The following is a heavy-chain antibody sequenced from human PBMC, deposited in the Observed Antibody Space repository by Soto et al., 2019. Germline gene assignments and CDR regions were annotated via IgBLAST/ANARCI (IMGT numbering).Heavy chain of an antibody. Sequence: SETLSLTCAVSGGSISDTNWWTWVRQTPGKGLERIGEIYHSGSPTYSPSLMGRATISVDKSNNQFSLRLRYVTAADTAVYFCVRGLITGSQYSGGWYYFDSWGQGTQVTVSS. CDR2: IYHSGSP. D-gene: IGHD1-26*01. J-gene: IGHJ4*02. V-gene: IGHV4-4*02. CDR1: GGSISDTNW. CDR3: VRGLITGSQYSGGWYYFDS.